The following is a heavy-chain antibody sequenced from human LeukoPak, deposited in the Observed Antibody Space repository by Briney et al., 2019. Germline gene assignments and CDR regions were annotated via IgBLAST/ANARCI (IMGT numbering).Heavy chain of an antibody. CDR1: GFTFSRYS. CDR3: AREPAYSGYFDY. J-gene: IGHJ4*02. CDR2: IYSGGST. D-gene: IGHD5-12*01. Sequence: PGGSLRLSCAASGFTFSRYSMNWVRQAPGKGLEWVSVIYSGGSTYYADSVKGRFTISRDNSKNTLYLQMNSLRAEDTAVYYCAREPAYSGYFDYWGQGTLVTVSS. V-gene: IGHV3-53*01.